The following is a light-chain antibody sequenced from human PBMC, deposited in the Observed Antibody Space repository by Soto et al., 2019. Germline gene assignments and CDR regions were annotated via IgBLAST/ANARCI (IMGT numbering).Light chain of an antibody. J-gene: IGLJ2*01. V-gene: IGLV1-44*01. CDR1: SSNIGSNT. CDR3: AAWDDSLYGVV. CDR2: SND. Sequence: QLVLTQPPSASGTPGQRVTISCSGSSSNIGSNTVNWYQQLPGTAPKLLIYSNDQRPSGVPDRFSGSKSGTSASLAISGLQSEDEAYYYCAAWDDSLYGVVFGGGTKLTVL.